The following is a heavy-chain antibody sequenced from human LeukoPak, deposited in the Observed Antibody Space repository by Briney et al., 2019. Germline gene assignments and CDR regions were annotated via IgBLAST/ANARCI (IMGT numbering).Heavy chain of an antibody. Sequence: PGGSLRLSCAASGFTFSSYAMSWVRQAPGKGLEWVSAISGSGGSTYYADSVKGRFTISRDNAKNSLYLQMNSLRAEDTAVYYCAIRGNLGPIWFGESQIVGMDVWGQGTTVTVSS. J-gene: IGHJ6*02. CDR3: AIRGNLGPIWFGESQIVGMDV. CDR1: GFTFSSYA. V-gene: IGHV3-23*01. CDR2: ISGSGGST. D-gene: IGHD3-10*01.